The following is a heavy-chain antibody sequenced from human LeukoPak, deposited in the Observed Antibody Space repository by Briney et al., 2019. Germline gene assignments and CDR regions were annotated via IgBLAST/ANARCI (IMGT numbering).Heavy chain of an antibody. D-gene: IGHD3-10*01. V-gene: IGHV4-59*12. CDR1: GGSISSYY. CDR2: IYYSGTT. CDR3: ARAIRITMVRGVIITSRIGNWFDP. J-gene: IGHJ5*02. Sequence: PSETLSLTCTVSGGSISSYYWSWIRQPPGKGLEWIGYIYYSGTTNYNPSLKSRVTISVDTSKNQFSLKLSSVTAADTAVYYCARAIRITMVRGVIITSRIGNWFDPWGQGTLVTVSS.